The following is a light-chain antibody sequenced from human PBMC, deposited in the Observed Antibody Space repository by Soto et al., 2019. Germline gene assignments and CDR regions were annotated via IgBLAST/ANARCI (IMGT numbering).Light chain of an antibody. J-gene: IGKJ1*01. CDR1: QSVSSSY. CDR3: QQYGSSPKT. Sequence: EIVFTQSPGTLSFSPGERATLSCRASQSVSSSYLAWYQQKPGQAPRLLIYGASSRATGIPDRFSGSGSGTDFTLTISRLEPEDFAVYYCQQYGSSPKTFGQGTKVDIK. CDR2: GAS. V-gene: IGKV3-20*01.